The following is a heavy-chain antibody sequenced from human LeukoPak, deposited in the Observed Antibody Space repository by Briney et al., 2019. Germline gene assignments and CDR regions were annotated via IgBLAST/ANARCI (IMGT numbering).Heavy chain of an antibody. V-gene: IGHV3-21*01. CDR2: ISSSSTYI. CDR1: EFTFSSYA. CDR3: ARGVEGIAVVTDY. J-gene: IGHJ4*02. D-gene: IGHD3-22*01. Sequence: PGGSLRLSCAASEFTFSSYAMSWVRQAPGKGLEWVSSISSSSTYIYYADSLKGRFTISRDNAKNSLFLQMNSLRAEDTAVYYCARGVEGIAVVTDYWGQGTLVTVSS.